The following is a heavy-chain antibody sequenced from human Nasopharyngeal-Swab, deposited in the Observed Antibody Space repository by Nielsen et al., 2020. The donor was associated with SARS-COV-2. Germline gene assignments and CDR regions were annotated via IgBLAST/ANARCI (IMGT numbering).Heavy chain of an antibody. CDR3: ARHDHSTSYNWFGP. J-gene: IGHJ5*02. D-gene: IGHD6-13*01. Sequence: SETLSLTCTVSGASITGYYYSWIRQAPGKGLEWLGYIYYGGSTNYNPSLKSRVTLSVDTSNNQFSLKLSSVAAADTAVYYCARHDHSTSYNWFGPWGQGILVTVSS. V-gene: IGHV4-59*08. CDR2: IYYGGST. CDR1: GASITGYY.